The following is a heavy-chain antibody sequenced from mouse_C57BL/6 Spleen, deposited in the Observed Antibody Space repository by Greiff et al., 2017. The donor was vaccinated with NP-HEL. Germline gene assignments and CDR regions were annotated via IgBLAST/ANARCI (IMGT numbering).Heavy chain of an antibody. D-gene: IGHD1-1*01. Sequence: QVQLQQPGAELVRPGSSVKLSCTASGYTFTSYWMHWVKQRPIQGLEWIGNIDPSDSETHYNQKFKDKATLTVDKSSSTAYMQLSSLTSEASAVYYCARDYGSSFYYWGQGTSVTVSS. CDR2: IDPSDSET. V-gene: IGHV1-52*01. CDR1: GYTFTSYW. CDR3: ARDYGSSFYY. J-gene: IGHJ4*01.